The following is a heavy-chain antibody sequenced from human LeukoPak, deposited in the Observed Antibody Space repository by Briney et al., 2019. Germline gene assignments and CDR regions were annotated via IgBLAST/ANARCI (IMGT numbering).Heavy chain of an antibody. J-gene: IGHJ6*03. D-gene: IGHD3-10*01. CDR1: GGSISSYY. Sequence: SETLSLTCTVSGGSISSYYWSWIRQPPGKGLEWIGYIYYSGSTYYNPSLKSRVTISVDTSKNQFSLKLSSVTAADTAVYYCARARGSLSYYYYMDVWGKGTTVTVSS. V-gene: IGHV4-30-4*08. CDR3: ARARGSLSYYYYMDV. CDR2: IYYSGST.